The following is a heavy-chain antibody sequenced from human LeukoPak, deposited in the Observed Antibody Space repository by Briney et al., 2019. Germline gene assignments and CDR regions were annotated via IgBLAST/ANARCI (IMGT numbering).Heavy chain of an antibody. CDR1: GYTFIDYY. D-gene: IGHD1-26*01. Sequence: TSVTVSCKASGYTFIDYYIHWVRQAPGQGLEFLGWISPDSGGTNNPQKFQGRVTLTRDTSISTAYMELSRLRSDDTAVYYCVTLGATNFDYWGPGTLVTVSS. J-gene: IGHJ4*02. V-gene: IGHV1-2*02. CDR3: VTLGATNFDY. CDR2: ISPDSGGT.